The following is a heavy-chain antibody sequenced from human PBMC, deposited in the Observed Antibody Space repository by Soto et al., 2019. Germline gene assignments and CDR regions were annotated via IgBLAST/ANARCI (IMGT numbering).Heavy chain of an antibody. Sequence: GGSLRLSCAASGFTFSSYWMSWVRQAPGKGLEWVANIKQDGSEKYYVDSMKGRFTISRDNAKNSLYLQMNSLRAEDTAVYYCARDRVPGYSSSWYHSAYNWFDPWGQGTLVTVSS. CDR1: GFTFSSYW. CDR3: ARDRVPGYSSSWYHSAYNWFDP. V-gene: IGHV3-7*01. CDR2: IKQDGSEK. J-gene: IGHJ5*02. D-gene: IGHD6-13*01.